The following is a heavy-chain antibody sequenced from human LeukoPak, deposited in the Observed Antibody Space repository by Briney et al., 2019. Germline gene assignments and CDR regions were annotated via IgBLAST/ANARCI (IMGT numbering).Heavy chain of an antibody. V-gene: IGHV1-8*01. J-gene: IGHJ3*02. CDR1: GYTFTSYD. CDR3: ARGKLRYFDWLPYDAFDI. CDR2: MNPNSGNT. D-gene: IGHD3-9*01. Sequence: ASVKVSCKASGYTFTSYDINWVRQATGQGLEWMGWMNPNSGNTGYAQKFQGRVTMTRNTSISTAYMELSSLRSEDTAVYYCARGKLRYFDWLPYDAFDIWGQGTMATVSS.